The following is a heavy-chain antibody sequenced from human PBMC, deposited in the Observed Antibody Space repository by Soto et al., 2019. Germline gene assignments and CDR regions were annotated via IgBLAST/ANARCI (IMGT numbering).Heavy chain of an antibody. J-gene: IGHJ4*02. Sequence: QVQLVESGGGVVQPGRSLRLSCAASGFTFSSYGMHWVRQAPGKGLEWVAVISYDGSNKYYADSVKGRFTISRDNSKNTLYLQMNSLRAEDTAVYYCAKPAYSSSWYYFDYWGQGTLVTVSS. CDR1: GFTFSSYG. V-gene: IGHV3-30*18. CDR3: AKPAYSSSWYYFDY. D-gene: IGHD6-13*01. CDR2: ISYDGSNK.